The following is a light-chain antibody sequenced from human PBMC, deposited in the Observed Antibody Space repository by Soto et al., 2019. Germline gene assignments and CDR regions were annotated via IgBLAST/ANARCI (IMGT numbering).Light chain of an antibody. Sequence: EIVLTQSPGTRSVFPGERATLSCRASQSLITRYLAWYQQKPGQAPRLLIYGASSRATGIPDRFSGSGSGTDFTLTISRLEPEDFAVYSCQQYGTSPTFGQGTRLEIK. V-gene: IGKV3-20*01. CDR3: QQYGTSPT. CDR2: GAS. CDR1: QSLITRY. J-gene: IGKJ5*01.